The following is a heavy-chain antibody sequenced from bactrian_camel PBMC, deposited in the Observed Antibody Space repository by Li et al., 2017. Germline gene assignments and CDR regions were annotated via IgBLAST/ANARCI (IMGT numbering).Heavy chain of an antibody. V-gene: IGHV3S6*01. D-gene: IGHD1*01. CDR1: GFPFGSYS. Sequence: QLVESGGGLVQPGGSLRLSCATSGFPFGSYSVGWFRQAPGKGLEWVSSIYTDGSGPYYAEFVKGRLTMSSDNAKNTVYLQMNSLTPEDTAMYYCAAKAKTWRPCPRPMDGEVFSSYGQGPRSPSP. CDR2: IYTDGSGP. J-gene: IGHJ4*01.